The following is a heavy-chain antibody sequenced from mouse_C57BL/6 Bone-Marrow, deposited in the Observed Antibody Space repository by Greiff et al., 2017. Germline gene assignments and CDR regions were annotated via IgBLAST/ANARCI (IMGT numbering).Heavy chain of an antibody. CDR1: GFTFSSYA. CDR2: ISDGGSYT. CDR3: ARVHYGSMDY. V-gene: IGHV5-4*03. J-gene: IGHJ4*01. Sequence: DVKLVESGGGLVKPGGSLKLSCAASGFTFSSYAMSLVRLPPEKRLEWVATISDGGSYTYYPDNVKGRFTISRDNAKNNLYLQMSHLKSEDTAMYYCARVHYGSMDYWGQGTSVTVSS. D-gene: IGHD1-1*01.